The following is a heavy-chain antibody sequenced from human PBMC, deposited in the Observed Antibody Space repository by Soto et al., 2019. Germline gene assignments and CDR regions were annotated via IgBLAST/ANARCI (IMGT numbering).Heavy chain of an antibody. CDR2: ISYDGSNK. V-gene: IGHV3-30*18. CDR1: GFTFSSYG. D-gene: IGHD3-16*01. Sequence: GGSLRLSCAASGFTFSSYGMHWVRQAPGKGLEWVAVISYDGSNKYYADSVKGRFTISRDNSKNTLYLQMNSLRAEDTAVYYCAKFGGGDYVWGTLSDAFDIWGQGTMVTVSS. CDR3: AKFGGGDYVWGTLSDAFDI. J-gene: IGHJ3*02.